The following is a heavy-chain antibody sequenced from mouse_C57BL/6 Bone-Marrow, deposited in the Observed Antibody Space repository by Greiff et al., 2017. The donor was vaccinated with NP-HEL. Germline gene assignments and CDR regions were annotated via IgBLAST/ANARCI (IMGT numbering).Heavy chain of an antibody. D-gene: IGHD2-1*01. Sequence: QVQLQQPGAELVKPGASVKVSCKASGYTFTSYWMHWVKQRPGQGLEWIGRIHPSDSDTNYNQKFKGKATLTVDKSSSTAYMQLSSLTSEDSAVYYCAIEGAYGNYELGPSWFAYWGQGTLVTVSA. CDR2: IHPSDSDT. J-gene: IGHJ3*01. V-gene: IGHV1-74*01. CDR1: GYTFTSYW. CDR3: AIEGAYGNYELGPSWFAY.